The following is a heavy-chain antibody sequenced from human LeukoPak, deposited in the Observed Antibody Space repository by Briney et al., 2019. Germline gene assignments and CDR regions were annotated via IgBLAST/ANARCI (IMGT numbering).Heavy chain of an antibody. J-gene: IGHJ4*02. CDR2: INSDGSWT. CDR1: GNYW. V-gene: IGHV3-74*01. D-gene: IGHD3-10*01. CDR3: AREGYYGSGSPPSLYFDY. Sequence: GGSLRLSCAASGNYWMHWVRQAPGKGLVWVSHINSDGSWTSYADSVKGRFTISRDNSRSTLYLQMNSLRPEDTAIYYCAREGYYGSGSPPSLYFDYWGQETLVTVSS.